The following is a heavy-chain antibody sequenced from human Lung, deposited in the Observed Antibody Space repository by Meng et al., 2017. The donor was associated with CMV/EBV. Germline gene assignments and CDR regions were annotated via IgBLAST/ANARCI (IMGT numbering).Heavy chain of an antibody. CDR2: VNPVSDDT. V-gene: IGHV1-2*06. CDR3: AKSSDNGWSS. CDR1: GDTFSGFY. J-gene: IGHJ4*01. D-gene: IGHD6-19*01. Sequence: VQLVQSGAEVKRPGASWKISCQSSGDTFSGFYMNWARQAPGHGLEWLGRVNPVSDDTHYAQKFVGRLTVTRGATINTAFMELTSLRPDDTAVYYCAKSSDNGWSSWGPGTLVTVSS.